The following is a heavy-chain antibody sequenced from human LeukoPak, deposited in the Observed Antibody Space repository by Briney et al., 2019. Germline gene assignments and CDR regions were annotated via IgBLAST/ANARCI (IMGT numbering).Heavy chain of an antibody. CDR3: VRDRRDSSGYYYYYYYMDV. D-gene: IGHD3-22*01. J-gene: IGHJ6*03. Sequence: GGSLRLSCAASGFTFSSYAMHWVRQAPGKVLEWVAVISYDGSNKYYADSVKGRFTISRDNSKNTLYLQMNSLRAEDTAVYYCVRDRRDSSGYYYYYYYMDVWGKGTTVTISS. V-gene: IGHV3-30*14. CDR2: ISYDGSNK. CDR1: GFTFSSYA.